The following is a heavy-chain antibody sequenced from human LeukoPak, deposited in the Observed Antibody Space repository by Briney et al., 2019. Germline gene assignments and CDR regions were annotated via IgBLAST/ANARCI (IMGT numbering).Heavy chain of an antibody. J-gene: IGHJ5*02. Sequence: GGSLRLSCAASGFTFSSYVMHWVRQAPGKGLEWVAVISYDGSNKYYADSVKGRFTISRDNSKSTLYLQMNSLRAEDTAVYYCAKDGGSSWYLNWFDPWGQGTLVTVSS. CDR1: GFTFSSYV. CDR2: ISYDGSNK. V-gene: IGHV3-30*18. D-gene: IGHD6-13*01. CDR3: AKDGGSSWYLNWFDP.